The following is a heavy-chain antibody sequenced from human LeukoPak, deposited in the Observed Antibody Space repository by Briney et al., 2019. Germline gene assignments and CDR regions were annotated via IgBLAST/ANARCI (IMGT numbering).Heavy chain of an antibody. CDR1: GYTCTGYY. CDR3: ARDPGISPAAGTLFDY. V-gene: IGHV1-2*04. D-gene: IGHD6-13*01. J-gene: IGHJ4*01. Sequence: ASVKVSCKASGYTCTGYYMHWVRQAPGQGLEWMGWINPNSGGTNYAQKFQGWVTMTRDTSISTAYMELSRLRSDDTAVYYCARDPGISPAAGTLFDYWGQGTLVTVSS. CDR2: INPNSGGT.